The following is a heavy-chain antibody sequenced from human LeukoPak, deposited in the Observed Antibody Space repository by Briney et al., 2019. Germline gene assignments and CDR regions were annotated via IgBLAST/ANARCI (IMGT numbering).Heavy chain of an antibody. J-gene: IGHJ3*02. Sequence: PSETLSLTCAVYGGSFSGYYWIWIRQPPGKGLEWIGEINHSGSTNYNPSLKSRVTISVDTSKNQFSLKLSSVTAADTAVYYCASKRRGAFDIWGQGTMVTVSS. CDR2: INHSGST. D-gene: IGHD3-10*01. V-gene: IGHV4-34*01. CDR3: ASKRRGAFDI. CDR1: GGSFSGYY.